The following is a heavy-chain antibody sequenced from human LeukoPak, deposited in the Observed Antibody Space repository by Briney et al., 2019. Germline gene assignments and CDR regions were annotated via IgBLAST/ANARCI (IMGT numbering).Heavy chain of an antibody. CDR2: IYSSGST. CDR1: GGSISGFY. V-gene: IGHV4-59*08. J-gene: IGHJ3*02. CDR3: ASAPIKYCSGGSCYGGAFDI. Sequence: PSETLSLTCSVSGGSISGFYWNWIRQPPGKGLEWIGYIYSSGSTNYNPSLKSRVTISVDTSQNQFSLKLSSVTAADTAVYYCASAPIKYCSGGSCYGGAFDIWGQGTMVTVSS. D-gene: IGHD2-15*01.